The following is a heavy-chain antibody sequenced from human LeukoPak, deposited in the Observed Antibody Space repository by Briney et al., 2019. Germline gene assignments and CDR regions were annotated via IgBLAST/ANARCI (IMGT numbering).Heavy chain of an antibody. V-gene: IGHV3-21*01. J-gene: IGHJ4*02. CDR1: GFTFSSYA. CDR3: ASDRPTGASRVFVVQ. CDR2: MSSGSRYL. D-gene: IGHD3-3*01. Sequence: GGSLRLSCTASGFTFSSYAMTWVRQAPGKGLEWVSSMSSGSRYLYYADSVRGRFTISRDNAKNSLYLVMNSLRAEDTAIYYCASDRPTGASRVFVVQWGQGTLVTVSS.